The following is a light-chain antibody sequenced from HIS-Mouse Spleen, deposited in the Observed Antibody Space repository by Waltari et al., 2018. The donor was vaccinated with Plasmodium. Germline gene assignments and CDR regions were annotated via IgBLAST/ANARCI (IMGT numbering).Light chain of an antibody. CDR1: RSVSSN. CDR3: QQYNNWSFT. J-gene: IGKJ3*01. V-gene: IGKV3-15*01. CDR2: GAS. Sequence: EIVMTQSPATLSVSPGERATLPCRASRSVSSNLAWYQQKPGQAPRPLIYGASTRATGIPARFSGRGSGTEFTLTISSLQSEDFAVYYCQQYNNWSFTFGPGTKVDIK.